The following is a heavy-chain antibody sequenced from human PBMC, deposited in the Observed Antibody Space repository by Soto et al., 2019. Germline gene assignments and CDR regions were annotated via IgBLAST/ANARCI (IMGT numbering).Heavy chain of an antibody. CDR1: GDSISTVDYF. Sequence: SETLSLTCSVSGDSISTVDYFWAWIRQPPGQALEYIGYIYKSATTYYNPSFESRVAISLDTSKSQFSLNVTSVTAADTAVYFCARGRYCLTGRCFPNWFDSWGQGTPVTVSS. CDR3: ARGRYCLTGRCFPNWFDS. J-gene: IGHJ5*01. CDR2: IYKSATT. D-gene: IGHD2-15*01. V-gene: IGHV4-30-4*01.